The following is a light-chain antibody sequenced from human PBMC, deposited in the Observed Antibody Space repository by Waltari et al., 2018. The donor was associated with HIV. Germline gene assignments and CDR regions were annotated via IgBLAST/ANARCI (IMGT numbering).Light chain of an antibody. CDR3: HQYFSAPWT. CDR2: WAS. J-gene: IGKJ1*01. Sequence: EIVMPQSPDSLAVSLCATATINCKSRQSLLYSANNKNYLAWSQQKPGQPPKLLIYWASTRESGVPDRFSGSGSGTDFTLTISSLQADDVAVYYCHQYFSAPWTFGQGTKVEIK. V-gene: IGKV4-1*01. CDR1: QSLLYSANNKNY.